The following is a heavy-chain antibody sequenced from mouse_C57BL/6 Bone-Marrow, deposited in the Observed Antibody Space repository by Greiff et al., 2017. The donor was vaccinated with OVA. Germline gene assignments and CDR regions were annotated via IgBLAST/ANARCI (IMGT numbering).Heavy chain of an antibody. D-gene: IGHD1-1*01. CDR3: ARNHYYGSSLYYFDY. CDR1: GFSLTSYG. CDR2: IWSGGST. V-gene: IGHV2-2*01. Sequence: VQVVESGPGLVQPSQSLSITCTVSGFSLTSYGVHWVRQSPGKGLEWLGVIWSGGSTDYNAAFISRLSISKDNSKSQVFFKMNSLQADDTAIYYCARNHYYGSSLYYFDYWGQGTTLTVSS. J-gene: IGHJ2*01.